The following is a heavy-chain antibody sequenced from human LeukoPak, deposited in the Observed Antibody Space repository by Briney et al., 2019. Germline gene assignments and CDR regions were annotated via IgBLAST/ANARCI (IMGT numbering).Heavy chain of an antibody. CDR2: IYYSEST. CDR3: ARVGWLGGSYYFDY. D-gene: IGHD1-26*01. J-gene: IGHJ4*02. Sequence: SETLSLTCTVSGGSISSYYWSWIRQPPGKGLEWIGYIYYSESTNYNPSLKSRVTISVDTSKNQFSLKLSSVTAADTAVYYCARVGWLGGSYYFDYWGQGTLVTVSS. CDR1: GGSISSYY. V-gene: IGHV4-59*01.